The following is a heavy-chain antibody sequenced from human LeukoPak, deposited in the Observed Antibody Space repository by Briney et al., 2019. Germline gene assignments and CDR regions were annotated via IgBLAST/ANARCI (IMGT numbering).Heavy chain of an antibody. CDR2: IYTSGST. Sequence: SQTLSLTCTVSGGSISSGSYYWSWIRQPAGKGLEWIGRIYTSGSTNYNPSLKSRVTISVDTSKNQFSLKLSSVTAADTAVYYCARVRQDYYDSSGYGMAFDIWGQGTMVTVSS. V-gene: IGHV4-61*02. CDR1: GGSISSGSYY. CDR3: ARVRQDYYDSSGYGMAFDI. D-gene: IGHD3-22*01. J-gene: IGHJ3*02.